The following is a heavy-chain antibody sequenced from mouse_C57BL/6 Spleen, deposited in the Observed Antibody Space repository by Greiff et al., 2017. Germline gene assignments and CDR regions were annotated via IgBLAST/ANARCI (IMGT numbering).Heavy chain of an antibody. Sequence: VQLQQSGAELVRPGASVKLSCKASGYTFTDYYINWVKQRPGQGLEWIARIYPGSGNTYYNEKFKGQATLTAEKSSSTAYMQLSSLTSEDSAVYFCARDDITTVVATRDAMDYWGQGTSVTVSS. CDR3: ARDDITTVVATRDAMDY. D-gene: IGHD1-1*01. V-gene: IGHV1-76*01. CDR2: IYPGSGNT. CDR1: GYTFTDYY. J-gene: IGHJ4*01.